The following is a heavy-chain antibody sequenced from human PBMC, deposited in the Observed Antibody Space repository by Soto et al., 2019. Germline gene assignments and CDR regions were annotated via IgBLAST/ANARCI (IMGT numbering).Heavy chain of an antibody. D-gene: IGHD2-8*02. CDR1: GGSFSGYS. Sequence: SETLSLTCAVYGGSFSGYSWTWIRQPPGTGLEWIGEINHSGSTNYNPSLKSRVTISVDTSKNQFSLKLTSVTAADTALYYCARDKITGLFDYWGQGTLVTVSP. J-gene: IGHJ4*02. CDR3: ARDKITGLFDY. CDR2: INHSGST. V-gene: IGHV4-34*01.